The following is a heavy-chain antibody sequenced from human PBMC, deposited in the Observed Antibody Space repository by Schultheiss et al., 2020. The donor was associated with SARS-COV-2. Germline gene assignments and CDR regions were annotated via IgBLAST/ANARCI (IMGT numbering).Heavy chain of an antibody. CDR3: ASWVKDCSSTSCYMRAPYYYYMDV. Sequence: GGSLRLSCAASGFTFSDYYMGWIRQAPGKGLEWVSYISSSSSYTNYADSVKGRFTISRDNAKNSLYLQMNSLRAEDTAVYYCASWVKDCSSTSCYMRAPYYYYMDVWGKGTTVTVSS. CDR2: ISSSSSYT. J-gene: IGHJ6*03. V-gene: IGHV3-11*03. D-gene: IGHD2-2*02. CDR1: GFTFSDYY.